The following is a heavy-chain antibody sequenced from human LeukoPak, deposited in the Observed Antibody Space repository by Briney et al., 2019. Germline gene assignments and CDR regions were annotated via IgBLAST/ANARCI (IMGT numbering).Heavy chain of an antibody. Sequence: ASVEVSCKASGYTFTGYYMHWVRQAPGQGLEWMGWINPNSGGTNYAQKFQGRVTMTRDTSISTAYMELSRLRSDDTAVYYCARGVLLWFGELINRFDPWGQGTLVTVSS. J-gene: IGHJ5*02. CDR2: INPNSGGT. CDR1: GYTFTGYY. CDR3: ARGVLLWFGELINRFDP. V-gene: IGHV1-2*02. D-gene: IGHD3-10*01.